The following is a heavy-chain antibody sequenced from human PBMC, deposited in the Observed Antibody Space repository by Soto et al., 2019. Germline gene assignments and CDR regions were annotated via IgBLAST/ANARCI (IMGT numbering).Heavy chain of an antibody. CDR2: IYYSGST. V-gene: IGHV4-59*01. Sequence: SETLSLTCTVSGGSISSYYWSWIRQPPGKGLEWIGYIYYSGSTNYNPSLKSRVTISVDTSKNQFSLKLSSVTAADTAVYYCARYRGGYAVRYMDVWGKGTTVTVSS. D-gene: IGHD5-12*01. J-gene: IGHJ6*03. CDR1: GGSISSYY. CDR3: ARYRGGYAVRYMDV.